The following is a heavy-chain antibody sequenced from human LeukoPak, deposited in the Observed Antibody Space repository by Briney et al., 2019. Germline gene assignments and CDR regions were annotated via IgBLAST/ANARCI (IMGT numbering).Heavy chain of an antibody. D-gene: IGHD4-11*01. Sequence: GGSLRLSCAASAFSVSSNYMSWVGQAAGRGLGWVSVSYSGGRTYYADSVKGRFTISRDNSKNTLYLQVNSLRAEDTAMYYCARHRDSNYYAFDIWGQGTMVTVSS. J-gene: IGHJ3*02. CDR2: SYSGGRT. V-gene: IGHV3-66*04. CDR1: AFSVSSNY. CDR3: ARHRDSNYYAFDI.